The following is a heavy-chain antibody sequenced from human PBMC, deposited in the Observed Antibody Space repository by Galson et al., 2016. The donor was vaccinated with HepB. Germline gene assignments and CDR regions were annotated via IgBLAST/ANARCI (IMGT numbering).Heavy chain of an antibody. V-gene: IGHV5-51*01. D-gene: IGHD6-13*01. J-gene: IGHJ4*02. Sequence: QSGAEVKKPGESLKISCKGSGYSFTNYWIGWVRQMPGKGLEWMGIIYPGDSDTRYSPSFQGQVTISADKSISTAYLQWSSLKASDTAMYYWARHRAAHFSSTLEGDYWGLGTLVTVPS. CDR2: IYPGDSDT. CDR1: GYSFTNYW. CDR3: ARHRAAHFSSTLEGDY.